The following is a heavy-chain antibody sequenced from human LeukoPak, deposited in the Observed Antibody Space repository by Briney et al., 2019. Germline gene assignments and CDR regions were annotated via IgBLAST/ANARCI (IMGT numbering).Heavy chain of an antibody. CDR2: IRSTAYGGTT. J-gene: IGHJ5*02. CDR1: GFTFGDYA. CDR3: GRAPRPVAWNWFDP. V-gene: IGHV3-49*03. D-gene: IGHD2-15*01. Sequence: GGSLRLSCTASGFTFGDYAMSWFRQAPGKGLEGVGFIRSTAYGGTTEYAASVKGRFTISSDDSKSIAYLRMNSLKTDDTAVYYCGRAPRPVAWNWFDPWGQGPLVTVTS.